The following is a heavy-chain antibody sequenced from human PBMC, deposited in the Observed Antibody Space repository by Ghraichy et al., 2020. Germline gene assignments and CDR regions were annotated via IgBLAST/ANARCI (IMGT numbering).Heavy chain of an antibody. CDR3: AKFTRIIVVVPAAPGYFDS. V-gene: IGHV3-30*18. J-gene: IGHJ4*02. D-gene: IGHD2-2*01. Sequence: GGSLRLSCAASGFTFNAFGMHWVRQAPGKGLEWVAVISHDGNYQYYTDSVKGRFTISRDNSKKTLYLQMSSLRSEDTAVYYCAKFTRIIVVVPAAPGYFDSWGQGTLVTVSP. CDR1: GFTFNAFG. CDR2: ISHDGNYQ.